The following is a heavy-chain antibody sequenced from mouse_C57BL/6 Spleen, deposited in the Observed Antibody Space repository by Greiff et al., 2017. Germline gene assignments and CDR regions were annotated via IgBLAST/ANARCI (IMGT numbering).Heavy chain of an antibody. CDR2: INPSSGYT. CDR3: ARWGGYDVAWFAY. J-gene: IGHJ3*01. Sequence: QVKLQQSGAELARPGASVKMSCKASGYTFTSYTMHWVKQRPGQGLEWIGYINPSSGYTKYNQKFKDKATLTADKSSSTAYMQLSSLTSEESAIYYCARWGGYDVAWFAYWGQGTLVTVSA. CDR1: GYTFTSYT. D-gene: IGHD2-2*01. V-gene: IGHV1-4*01.